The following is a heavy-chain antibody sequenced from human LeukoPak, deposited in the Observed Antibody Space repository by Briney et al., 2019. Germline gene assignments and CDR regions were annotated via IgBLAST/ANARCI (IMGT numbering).Heavy chain of an antibody. CDR2: IHYSGST. Sequence: SETLSLTCTVPGGFIGSYYWNWIRQAPGKGLEWIGYIHYSGSTNHNSSLKSRVTISVDTSKNQYSLKLSSVTAADTAVYYCARDGVAGGFDYWGQGTLVTVSS. D-gene: IGHD6-19*01. CDR1: GGFIGSYY. V-gene: IGHV4-59*01. J-gene: IGHJ4*02. CDR3: ARDGVAGGFDY.